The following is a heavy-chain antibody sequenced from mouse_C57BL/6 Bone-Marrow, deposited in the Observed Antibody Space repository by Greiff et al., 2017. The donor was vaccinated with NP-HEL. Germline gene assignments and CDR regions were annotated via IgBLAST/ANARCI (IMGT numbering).Heavy chain of an antibody. CDR1: GYAFSSSW. D-gene: IGHD6-2*01. Sequence: QVQLKQSGPELVKPGASVKISCKASGYAFSSSWMNWVKQRPGKGLEWIGRIYPGDGDTNYNGKFKGKATLTADKSSSTAYMQLSSLTSEDSAVYFCATYSLFAYWGQGTLVTVSA. J-gene: IGHJ3*01. CDR3: ATYSLFAY. CDR2: IYPGDGDT. V-gene: IGHV1-82*01.